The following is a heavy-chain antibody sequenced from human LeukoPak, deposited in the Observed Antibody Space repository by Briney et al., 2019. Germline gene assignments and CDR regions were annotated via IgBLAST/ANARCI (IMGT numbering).Heavy chain of an antibody. J-gene: IGHJ6*02. V-gene: IGHV3-30-3*01. Sequence: GGSLRLSCAASGFTFSNYAMHWVRQGLVKGLESMAVVSHDGIQTYYADSVKGRFTISRDNSKSTLFLQMNSLRAEDTAVYYCARSYSNHLFGMDVWGQGTTVTVTS. CDR2: VSHDGIQT. D-gene: IGHD4-11*01. CDR1: GFTFSNYA. CDR3: ARSYSNHLFGMDV.